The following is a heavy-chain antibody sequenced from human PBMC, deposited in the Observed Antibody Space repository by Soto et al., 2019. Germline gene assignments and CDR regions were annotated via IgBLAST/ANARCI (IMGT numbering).Heavy chain of an antibody. Sequence: GGSLRLSCAASGVTFSSYAMSWVRQAPGKGLEWVSAISGSGGSTYYADSVKGRFTISRDNSKNTLYLQMNSLRAEDTAVYYFANDPDWNYVGKDHWFDPWGQGTLVTVSS. J-gene: IGHJ5*02. V-gene: IGHV3-23*01. D-gene: IGHD1-7*01. CDR1: GVTFSSYA. CDR3: ANDPDWNYVGKDHWFDP. CDR2: ISGSGGST.